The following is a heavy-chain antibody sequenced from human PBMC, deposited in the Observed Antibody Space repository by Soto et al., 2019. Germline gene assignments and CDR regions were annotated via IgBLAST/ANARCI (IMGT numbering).Heavy chain of an antibody. CDR3: ARAPDVATDIDY. CDR1: GGSISSYY. CDR2: IYYSGGT. J-gene: IGHJ4*02. V-gene: IGHV4-59*01. D-gene: IGHD5-12*01. Sequence: SETLSLTCTVSGGSISSYYWSWIRQPPGKGLEWIGYIYYSGGTNYNPSLKSRVTISVDTSKNQFSLKLSSVTAADTAVYYCARAPDVATDIDYWGQGTLVTVSS.